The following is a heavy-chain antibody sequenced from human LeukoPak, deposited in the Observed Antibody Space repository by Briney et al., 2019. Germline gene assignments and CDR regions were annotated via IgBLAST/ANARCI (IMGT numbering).Heavy chain of an antibody. D-gene: IGHD2-2*01. CDR1: GYTFTSYA. CDR3: ARDRMKYREGYYFDY. Sequence: GASVTVSCTASGYTFTSYAMHWVRQAPGQRLEWMGWINAGNGNTKYSQKFQGRVTITRDTSASTAYMELSSLRSEDTAVYYCARDRMKYREGYYFDYWGQGTLVTVSS. CDR2: INAGNGNT. J-gene: IGHJ4*02. V-gene: IGHV1-3*01.